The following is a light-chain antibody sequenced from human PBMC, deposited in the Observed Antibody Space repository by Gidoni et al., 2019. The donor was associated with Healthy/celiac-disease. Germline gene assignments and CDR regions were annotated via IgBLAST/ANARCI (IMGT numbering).Light chain of an antibody. V-gene: IGKV3-15*01. J-gene: IGKJ1*01. Sequence: EIVMTQSPATLSVSPGERATLSCRASQSVSSNLAWYQRKPGQAPRLLIYGASTRATGIPARFSGSGSGTEFTLTISSLQSEDFAVYYCQQYNNWLLWTFGQGTKVEIK. CDR2: GAS. CDR3: QQYNNWLLWT. CDR1: QSVSSN.